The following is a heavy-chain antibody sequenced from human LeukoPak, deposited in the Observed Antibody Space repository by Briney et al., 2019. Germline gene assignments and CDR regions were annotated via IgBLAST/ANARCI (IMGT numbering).Heavy chain of an antibody. CDR2: ISGTGAGT. Sequence: GGSLRLSCAASGFTFSNYNMNWVRQAPGKGLEWVSTISGTGAGTYYADSVKGRFTISRDNSKNTLSLQMNSLRAEDTALYYCANVGQCRSGSCYLDAFDIWGQGTMVTVST. D-gene: IGHD2-2*01. J-gene: IGHJ3*02. CDR3: ANVGQCRSGSCYLDAFDI. V-gene: IGHV3-23*01. CDR1: GFTFSNYN.